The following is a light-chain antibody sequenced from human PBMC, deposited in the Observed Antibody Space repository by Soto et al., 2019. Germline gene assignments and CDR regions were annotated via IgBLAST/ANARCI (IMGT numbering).Light chain of an antibody. CDR2: GAS. J-gene: IGKJ1*01. V-gene: IGKV3-20*01. CDR1: QSVRSNY. Sequence: EIVLTQSPGTLSLSPGERATLACRASQSVRSNYLAWYQQKPGQAPRPLIYGASSRATGIPDRFSGSGSGTDFTLTISRLEPEDLAVYYCQQYHTSPLMFGQGTKVEIK. CDR3: QQYHTSPLM.